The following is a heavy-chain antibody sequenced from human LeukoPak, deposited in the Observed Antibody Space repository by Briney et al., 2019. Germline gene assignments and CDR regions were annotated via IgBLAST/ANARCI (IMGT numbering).Heavy chain of an antibody. Sequence: SETLSLTCAVYGGSFSSYYWSWIRQPPGKGLEWIGEIHPSGSTKYNPSLKSRVTISVDASKNQFSLRLTSVTAADTAVYYCARMIRDAFDIWGQGTMVTVSS. V-gene: IGHV4-34*01. CDR3: ARMIRDAFDI. D-gene: IGHD3-16*01. CDR2: IHPSGST. J-gene: IGHJ3*02. CDR1: GGSFSSYY.